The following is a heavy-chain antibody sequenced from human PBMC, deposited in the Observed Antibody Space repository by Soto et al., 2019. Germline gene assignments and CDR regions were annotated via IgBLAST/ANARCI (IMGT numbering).Heavy chain of an antibody. D-gene: IGHD2-2*01. CDR3: AKEVLPAALYGMDV. CDR1: RFTSNTYV. J-gene: IGHJ6*02. Sequence: GGSLRLSCADSRFTSNTYVNWVRQAPGKGLEWVSVISGNGGATYYAESVRGRFTISRDNSKSTVYLQMNSLRVEDTAVYYCAKEVLPAALYGMDVWGQGTTVTVSS. V-gene: IGHV3-23*01. CDR2: ISGNGGAT.